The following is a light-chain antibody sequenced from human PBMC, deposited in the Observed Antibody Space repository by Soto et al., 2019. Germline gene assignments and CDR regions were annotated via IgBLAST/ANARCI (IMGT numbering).Light chain of an antibody. CDR2: GNN. V-gene: IGLV1-40*01. J-gene: IGLJ1*01. CDR3: QSYDSSLSALYV. CDR1: SSNIGAGYE. Sequence: QSVLTQPPSVSGAPGQRVTISCTGSSSNIGAGYEVHWYQQLPGTAPKLLIYGNNNRPSGVPDRFSGSKCGTSASLAITGLQAEDEADYYCQSYDSSLSALYVFGTGTKLTVL.